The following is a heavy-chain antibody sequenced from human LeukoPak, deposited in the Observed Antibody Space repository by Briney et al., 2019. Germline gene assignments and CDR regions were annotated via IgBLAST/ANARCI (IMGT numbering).Heavy chain of an antibody. V-gene: IGHV4-38-2*01. CDR1: GYSISSGYY. J-gene: IGHJ4*02. D-gene: IGHD1-26*01. CDR3: ARLVGATLVFDY. CDR2: IYHSGST. Sequence: PSETLSLTCAVSGYSISSGYYWGWIRHPPGKGLEWTRSIYHSGSTYYNPALKSRVTISVDMSKNQFSLKLSSVTAADTAVYYCARLVGATLVFDYWGQGTLVTVSS.